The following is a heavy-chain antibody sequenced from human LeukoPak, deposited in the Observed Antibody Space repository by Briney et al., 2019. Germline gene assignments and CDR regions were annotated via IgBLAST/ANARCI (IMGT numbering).Heavy chain of an antibody. Sequence: SETLSLTCTVSGGSISSSSYYWGWIRQPPGKGLEWIGSIYYSGSTYYNPSLKSRVTISVDTSKNQLSLKLSSVTAADTAVYYCAREPGGYFDWLFNWFDPWGQGTLVTVSS. CDR2: IYYSGST. J-gene: IGHJ5*02. D-gene: IGHD3-9*01. CDR1: GGSISSSSYY. V-gene: IGHV4-39*07. CDR3: AREPGGYFDWLFNWFDP.